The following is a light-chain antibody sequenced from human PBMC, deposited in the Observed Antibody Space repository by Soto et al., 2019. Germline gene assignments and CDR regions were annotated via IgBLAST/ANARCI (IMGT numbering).Light chain of an antibody. J-gene: IGKJ1*01. CDR3: QKYGSSPRK. CDR2: GAS. Sequence: EIVLAHSRGTRSSSPLWIATLSFSSSQSVTDNYLAWYQHKPGQAPRLLISGASSRATCIPDRFSGSGSGTDFTLTISRLEPEDFAVYYCQKYGSSPRKFGQGTKVDIK. V-gene: IGKV3-20*01. CDR1: QSVTDNY.